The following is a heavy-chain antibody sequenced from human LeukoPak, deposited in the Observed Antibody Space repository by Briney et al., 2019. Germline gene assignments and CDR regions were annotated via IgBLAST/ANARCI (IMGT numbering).Heavy chain of an antibody. CDR2: IYPDDSDT. J-gene: IGHJ3*02. V-gene: IGHV5-51*01. CDR3: ARQAYSSRFDAFDI. CDR1: GYNFNTDW. Sequence: GESLKISCKGSGYNFNTDWIGWVRPMPGKGLEWMGIIYPDDSDTNYSPSFQGQVTISVDKSITTAFLQWSSLKASDTAMYYCARQAYSSRFDAFDIWGQGTMVIVSS. D-gene: IGHD6-13*01.